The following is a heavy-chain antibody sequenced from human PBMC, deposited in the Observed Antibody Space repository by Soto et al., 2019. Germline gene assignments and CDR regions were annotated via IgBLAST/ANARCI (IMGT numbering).Heavy chain of an antibody. CDR1: GGSISSGGYY. CDR2: IYYSGST. Sequence: SETLSLTCAVSGGSISSGGYYWSWIRQHPGKGLEWIGYIYYSGSTYYNPSLKSRVTISVDTSKNQFSLKLSSVTAADTAVYYCARGDSSGYRSSDAFDIWGQGTMVTVSS. J-gene: IGHJ3*02. V-gene: IGHV4-31*11. D-gene: IGHD3-22*01. CDR3: ARGDSSGYRSSDAFDI.